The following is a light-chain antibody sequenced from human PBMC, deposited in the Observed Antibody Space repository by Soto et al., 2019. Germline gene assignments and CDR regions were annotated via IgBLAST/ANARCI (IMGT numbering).Light chain of an antibody. Sequence: DIVLTPSPGTLSLSPGERATLSCRARESVDSSYLAWYQQKPGQAPRLLMYAAGTRATGIPDRFSGSGSGTDFTLTISRLEPEDYAVYYGQQYGSSPRTFGQGTKLEIK. CDR3: QQYGSSPRT. CDR1: ESVDSSY. V-gene: IGKV3-20*01. J-gene: IGKJ2*01. CDR2: AAG.